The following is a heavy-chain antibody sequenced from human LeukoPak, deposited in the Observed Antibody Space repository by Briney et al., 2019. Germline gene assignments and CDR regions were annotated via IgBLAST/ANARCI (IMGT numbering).Heavy chain of an antibody. J-gene: IGHJ6*03. CDR3: ARFYTTSQYGSGYMDV. CDR1: GGSISSSSYY. V-gene: IGHV4-39*01. Sequence: SETLPLPYTVSGGSISSSSYYWGWIRQPPGKGLEWIGSMSYSGSTYYNPSLKIRVTIAVDTSKTQFSLKLSSVTAADTAVYYCARFYTTSQYGSGYMDVWGKRTAVTLSS. D-gene: IGHD3-10*01. CDR2: MSYSGST.